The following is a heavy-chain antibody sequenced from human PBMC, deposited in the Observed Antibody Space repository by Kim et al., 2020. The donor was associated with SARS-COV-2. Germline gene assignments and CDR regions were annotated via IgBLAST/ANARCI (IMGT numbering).Heavy chain of an antibody. CDR1: GFTFGDYA. Sequence: GGSLRLSCTASGFTFGDYAFHWVRQAPGEGLEWVSGINWNSGTIVYADSLEGRFTISRDNAKNSLYLQMNSLRAEDTAVYYCAKASKLLGVGAYEHWGQGTPVTVSS. CDR3: AKASKLLGVGAYEH. V-gene: IGHV3-9*01. D-gene: IGHD2-21*01. J-gene: IGHJ1*01. CDR2: INWNSGTI.